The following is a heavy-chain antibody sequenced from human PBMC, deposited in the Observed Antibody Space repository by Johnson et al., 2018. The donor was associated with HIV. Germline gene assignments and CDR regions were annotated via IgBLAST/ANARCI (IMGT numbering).Heavy chain of an antibody. CDR1: GFTFSSYA. CDR3: ARDRGSYGLDAFDI. CDR2: INWTGGST. D-gene: IGHD5-18*01. V-gene: IGHV3-23*04. J-gene: IGHJ3*02. Sequence: VQLVESGGGLVQPGGSLRLSCAASGFTFSSYAMSWVRQAPGKGPERVSNINWTGGSTNYADSVKGRFTISTDNAKTSLYLHMNSLGAEDTAGYYCARDRGSYGLDAFDIWGQGKMVTVSS.